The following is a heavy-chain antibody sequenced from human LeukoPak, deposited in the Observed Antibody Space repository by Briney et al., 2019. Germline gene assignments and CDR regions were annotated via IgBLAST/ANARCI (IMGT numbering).Heavy chain of an antibody. J-gene: IGHJ4*02. CDR3: ARERRSFSLVRGVSAAFDY. Sequence: GGSLRLSCAASGFTFSSYAVNWVRQARGKGLEWVSAITSSYIREHYADSVKGRFPISRDNSKNTLYLQLDSLRAEDTAVYHCARERRSFSLVRGVSAAFDYWGQGALVTVSS. CDR1: GFTFSSYA. V-gene: IGHV3-23*05. CDR2: ITSSYIRE. D-gene: IGHD3-10*01.